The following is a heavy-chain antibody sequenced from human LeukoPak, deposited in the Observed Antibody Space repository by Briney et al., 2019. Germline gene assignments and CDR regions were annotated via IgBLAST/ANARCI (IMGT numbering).Heavy chain of an antibody. J-gene: IGHJ5*02. V-gene: IGHV7-4-1*02. Sequence: GASVKVSCKASGYTFTSYAMNWVRQAPGQGLEWMGWINTNTGNPTYAQGFTGRFVFSLDTSVSTAYLQISSLKAEDTAVYYCARGLLLWFGELWEDNWFDPWGQGTLVTVSS. CDR1: GYTFTSYA. CDR3: ARGLLLWFGELWEDNWFDP. CDR2: INTNTGNP. D-gene: IGHD3-10*01.